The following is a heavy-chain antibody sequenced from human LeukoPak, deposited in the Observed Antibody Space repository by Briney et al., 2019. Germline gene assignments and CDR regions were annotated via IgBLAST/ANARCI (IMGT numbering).Heavy chain of an antibody. Sequence: SETLSPTCTVSGGSISSGDYYWSWIRQPPGKGLEWIGYTYYSGSTYYNPSPKNRVSISVDTSKNQFSLNLSSVTAADTAVYYCARPYYYDSRIDPWGQGTLVTVSS. J-gene: IGHJ5*02. CDR2: TYYSGST. CDR1: GGSISSGDYY. D-gene: IGHD3-22*01. CDR3: ARPYYYDSRIDP. V-gene: IGHV4-30-4*01.